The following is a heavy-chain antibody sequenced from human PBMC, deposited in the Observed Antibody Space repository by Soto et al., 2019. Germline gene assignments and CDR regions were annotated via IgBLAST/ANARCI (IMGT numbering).Heavy chain of an antibody. V-gene: IGHV1-69*01. CDR3: ARVTSMVRGVIDNWFDP. Sequence: QVPLVQSGAEVKKPGSSVTVSCKASGGTFSSYAIHWVRQAPGQGLEWMGGIIPMYGPAKYAQRCQGRVTITADESTTTVHMELPSLTSQDTAVYYCARVTSMVRGVIDNWFDPWGHGTLVTVSS. J-gene: IGHJ5*02. D-gene: IGHD3-10*01. CDR2: IIPMYGPA. CDR1: GGTFSSYA.